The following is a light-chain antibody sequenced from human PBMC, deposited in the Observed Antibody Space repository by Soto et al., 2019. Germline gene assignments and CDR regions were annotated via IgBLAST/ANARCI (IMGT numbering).Light chain of an antibody. V-gene: IGLV2-23*02. J-gene: IGLJ1*01. Sequence: QSVLTQSASVSGSPGQSITLSCTGTSSDVGSFNLVSWYQQHPGKAPKLMIYEVTKRPSGVSNRFSGSKSGNTASLTISGLQAEEEADYYCWSYAGSSTFFYVFGSGTKVTVL. CDR2: EVT. CDR1: SSDVGSFNL. CDR3: WSYAGSSTFFYV.